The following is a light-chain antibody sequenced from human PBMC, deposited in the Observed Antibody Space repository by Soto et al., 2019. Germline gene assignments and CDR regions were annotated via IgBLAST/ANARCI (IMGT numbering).Light chain of an antibody. J-gene: IGLJ2*01. Sequence: QSVLTPPPSASGTPGQRVTISCSGSNSNIDSNTVNWYQQLPGTAPKLLIYSNNQRPSGVPDRFSGSKSGTSASLAISGLQSDDEADYYCAAWDDSLNGHVVFGGGTKLTVL. CDR2: SNN. CDR3: AAWDDSLNGHVV. V-gene: IGLV1-44*01. CDR1: NSNIDSNT.